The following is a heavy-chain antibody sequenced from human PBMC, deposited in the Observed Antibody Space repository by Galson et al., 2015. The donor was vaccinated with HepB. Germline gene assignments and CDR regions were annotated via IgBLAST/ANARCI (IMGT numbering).Heavy chain of an antibody. J-gene: IGHJ4*02. V-gene: IGHV3-30*18. Sequence: SLRLSCAASGFTFSSYGMHWVRQAPGKGLEWVAVITYDGSNKYYADSVKGRFTISRDNSKNTLYLQMNSLRAEDMAVYYCAEDGGSSSSFDYWGQGTLVTVSS. CDR3: AEDGGSSSSFDY. D-gene: IGHD6-13*01. CDR2: ITYDGSNK. CDR1: GFTFSSYG.